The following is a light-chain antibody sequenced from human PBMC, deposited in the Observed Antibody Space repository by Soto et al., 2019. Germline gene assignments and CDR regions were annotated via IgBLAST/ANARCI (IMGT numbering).Light chain of an antibody. CDR2: GIS. CDR1: QSVSSNY. V-gene: IGKV3-20*01. J-gene: IGKJ1*01. Sequence: EVVLTQSPGTLSLSPGEGATLSCRASQSVSSNYFAWYQQKAGQAPRLLIYGISTRATGIPDRFSGSGSGTDFTLTISRLEHEDFALYYCEQYGSSPRTFGQGTRVEIK. CDR3: EQYGSSPRT.